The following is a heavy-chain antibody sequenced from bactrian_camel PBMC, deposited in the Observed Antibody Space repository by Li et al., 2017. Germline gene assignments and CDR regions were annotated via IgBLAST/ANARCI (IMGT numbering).Heavy chain of an antibody. Sequence: VQLVESGGGLVQPGGSLRLSCAASGFTFSDYTMNWVRQAPGKGLEWVASALHDDNIYYADSVKGRFTITRDNGKNTVYLQMNSLRPEDTAVYYCVKDDWGWSFGSWGQGTQVTVS. CDR2: ALHDDNI. D-gene: IGHD5*01. CDR1: GFTFSDYT. V-gene: IGHV3S10*01. J-gene: IGHJ6*01. CDR3: VKDDWGWSFGS.